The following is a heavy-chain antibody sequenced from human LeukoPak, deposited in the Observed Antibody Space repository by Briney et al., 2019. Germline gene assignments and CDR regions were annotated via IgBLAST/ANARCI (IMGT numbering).Heavy chain of an antibody. V-gene: IGHV1-8*01. J-gene: IGHJ5*02. CDR1: GYTFSNYD. Sequence: ASVKVSCKASGYTFSNYDINWVRQATGQGLEWMGWMNPKSGNAGYAQKLQGRVTMTRDTSRGTAYMELSSLRSEDTAVYYCARPYCSAGSCFPNWLDPWGQGTLVTVSS. CDR3: ARPYCSAGSCFPNWLDP. CDR2: MNPKSGNA. D-gene: IGHD2-15*01.